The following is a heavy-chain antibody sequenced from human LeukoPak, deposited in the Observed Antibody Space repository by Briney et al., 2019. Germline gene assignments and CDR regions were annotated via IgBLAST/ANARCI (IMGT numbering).Heavy chain of an antibody. CDR3: ARSPMTTVTCFDY. J-gene: IGHJ4*02. Sequence: SETLSLTCAVYGGSFSGYYWSWIRQPPGKGLEWIGYIYYSGSTNYNPSLKSRVTISVDTSKNQFSLKLSSVTAADTAVYYCARSPMTTVTCFDYWGQGTLVTVSS. CDR1: GGSFSGYY. D-gene: IGHD4-17*01. CDR2: IYYSGST. V-gene: IGHV4-59*01.